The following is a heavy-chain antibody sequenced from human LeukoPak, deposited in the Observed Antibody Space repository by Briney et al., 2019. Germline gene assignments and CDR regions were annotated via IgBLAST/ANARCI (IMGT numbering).Heavy chain of an antibody. Sequence: GASVKVSCKASGGTFSSYAISWVRQAPGQGFEWMGRIIPILGIANYAQKFQGRVTITADKSTSTAYMELSSLRSEDTAVYYCARSGCSSTSCYPDYWGQGTLVTVSS. CDR3: ARSGCSSTSCYPDY. CDR2: IIPILGIA. J-gene: IGHJ4*02. D-gene: IGHD2-2*01. V-gene: IGHV1-69*04. CDR1: GGTFSSYA.